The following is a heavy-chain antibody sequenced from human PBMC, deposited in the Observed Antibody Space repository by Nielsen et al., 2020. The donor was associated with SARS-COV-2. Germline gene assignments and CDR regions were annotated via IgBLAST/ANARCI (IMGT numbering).Heavy chain of an antibody. J-gene: IGHJ6*02. CDR3: ARGGTMVRGRRYYYGMGV. CDR1: GGSISSGDYY. V-gene: IGHV4-30-4*01. CDR2: IYYSGST. Sequence: SETLSLTCTVSGGSISSGDYYWSWIRQPPGKGLEWIGYIYYSGSTYYNPSLKSRVTISVDTSKNQFSLKLSSVTAADTAVYYCARGGTMVRGRRYYYGMGVWGQGTTVTVSS. D-gene: IGHD3-10*01.